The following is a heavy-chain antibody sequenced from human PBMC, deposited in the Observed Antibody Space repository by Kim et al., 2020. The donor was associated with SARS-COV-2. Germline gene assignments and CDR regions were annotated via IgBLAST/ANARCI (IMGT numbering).Heavy chain of an antibody. V-gene: IGHV3-23*01. CDR1: GFTFSSYA. D-gene: IGHD3-10*01. CDR2: ISGSGGST. J-gene: IGHJ6*02. Sequence: GGSLRLSCAASGFTFSSYAMSWVRQAPGKGLEWVSAISGSGGSTYYADSVKGRFTISRDNSKNTLYLQMNSLRAEDTAVYYCAKDLPWFGELHPPYYYYGMDVWGQGTTVTVSS. CDR3: AKDLPWFGELHPPYYYYGMDV.